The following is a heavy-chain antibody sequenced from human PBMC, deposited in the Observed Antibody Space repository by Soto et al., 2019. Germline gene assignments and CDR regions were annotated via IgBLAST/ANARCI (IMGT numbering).Heavy chain of an antibody. D-gene: IGHD2-2*01. CDR2: ILPIFATA. CDR3: AGRCDSTTCLGHFDY. V-gene: IGHV1-69*06. CDR1: GGTFNNYV. J-gene: IGHJ4*02. Sequence: QVQLVQSGGEVKKPGSSVKVSCKASGGTFNNYVVNWVRQAPGQGLEWMGGILPIFATANYAQKFQGRVMITGDKSTSTAYMELTSLRSEDTAVYYCAGRCDSTTCLGHFDYWGQGTLVTVAS.